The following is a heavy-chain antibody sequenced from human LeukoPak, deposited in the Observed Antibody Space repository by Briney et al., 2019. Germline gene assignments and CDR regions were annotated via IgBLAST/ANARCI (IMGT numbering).Heavy chain of an antibody. V-gene: IGHV1-8*01. CDR1: GYTFTSYD. Sequence: ASVTVSCKASGYTFTSYDIHWVRQATGQGLEWMGWMDPDSGNTAYAQNFQGRVTMTRNTSISTAYMELSSLRSEDTAVYYCARRKGATGTTLFVPWGQGTLVTISS. CDR2: MDPDSGNT. D-gene: IGHD1-1*01. J-gene: IGHJ5*02. CDR3: ARRKGATGTTLFVP.